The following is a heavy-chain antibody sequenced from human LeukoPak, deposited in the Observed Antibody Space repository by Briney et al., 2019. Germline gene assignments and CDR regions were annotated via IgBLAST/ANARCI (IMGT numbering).Heavy chain of an antibody. D-gene: IGHD3-10*01. CDR2: INSDGSST. J-gene: IGHJ4*02. Sequence: GGSLRLSCAASGFTLSSYWMHWVRQTPGKGLVWVSRINSDGSSTSYADSVKGRFTISRDNAKNTLYLQMNSLRAEDTAVYYCAGSMVRGINGPDWWGQGTLVTVSS. CDR3: AGSMVRGINGPDW. V-gene: IGHV3-74*01. CDR1: GFTLSSYW.